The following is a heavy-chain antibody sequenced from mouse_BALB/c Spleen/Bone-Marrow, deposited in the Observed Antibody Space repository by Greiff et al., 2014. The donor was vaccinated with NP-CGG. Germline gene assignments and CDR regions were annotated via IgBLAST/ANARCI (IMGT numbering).Heavy chain of an antibody. V-gene: IGHV1-87*01. CDR3: AREGSSPYCFDY. Sequence: QVQLKDSGAELARPGASVKLSCKASGYTFTSYWMQWVKQRPGQGLEWIGAIYPGDGDTRYTQKFKGKVTLTADKSSSTAYMQLSSLASEDSAVYSSAREGSSPYCFDYWGQGTTLTVSS. CDR2: IYPGDGDT. CDR1: GYTFTSYW. J-gene: IGHJ2*01. D-gene: IGHD1-1*01.